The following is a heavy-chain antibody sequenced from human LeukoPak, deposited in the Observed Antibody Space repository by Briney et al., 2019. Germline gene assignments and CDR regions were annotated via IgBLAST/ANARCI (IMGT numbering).Heavy chain of an antibody. CDR1: GFTFSSYS. Sequence: GGSLRLSCAASGFTFSSYSMNWVRQAPGKGLEWVSSISSSSSYIYYADSVKGRFTISRDNAKNSLYLQMNSLRAEDTAVYYCARDGDDWLQYYFDYWGQGTLDTVSS. J-gene: IGHJ4*02. CDR3: ARDGDDWLQYYFDY. D-gene: IGHD3-9*01. CDR2: ISSSSSYI. V-gene: IGHV3-21*01.